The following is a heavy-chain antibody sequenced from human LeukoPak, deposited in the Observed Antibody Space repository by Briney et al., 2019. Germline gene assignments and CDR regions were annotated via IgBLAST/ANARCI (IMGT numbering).Heavy chain of an antibody. V-gene: IGHV7-4-1*02. CDR2: INTNTGNP. Sequence: GASVKVSCKASGYTFTSYAMDWVRQAPGQGLEWMGWINTNTGNPTYAQGFTGRFVFSLDTSVSTAYLQISSLKAEDTAVYYCAREGIAAAGSDAFDIWGQGTMVTVSS. D-gene: IGHD6-13*01. J-gene: IGHJ3*02. CDR1: GYTFTSYA. CDR3: AREGIAAAGSDAFDI.